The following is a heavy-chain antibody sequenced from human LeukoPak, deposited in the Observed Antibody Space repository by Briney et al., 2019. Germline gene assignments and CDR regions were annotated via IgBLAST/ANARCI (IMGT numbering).Heavy chain of an antibody. Sequence: ASVKVSCKASGYTFTSYGISWVRQAPGQGLEWMGWISAYNGNTNYAQKLQGRVTMTTDTSISTAYMELSRLRSDDTAVYYCARGAREWQPTGVNYWGQGTLVTVSS. CDR1: GYTFTSYG. V-gene: IGHV1-18*01. D-gene: IGHD1-14*01. J-gene: IGHJ4*02. CDR2: ISAYNGNT. CDR3: ARGAREWQPTGVNY.